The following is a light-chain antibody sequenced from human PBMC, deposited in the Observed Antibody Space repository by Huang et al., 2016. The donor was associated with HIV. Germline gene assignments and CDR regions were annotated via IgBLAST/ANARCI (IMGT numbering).Light chain of an antibody. CDR3: QQYHSYPGT. CDR2: DAS. Sequence: DIQMTQSPSTLSASVGDRVTITCWASQSIDSYLAWYQHKPGKAPKLLIYDASSLDSGVPSRCSGSGSGTEFTLTISSLQPDNFATYYCQQYHSYPGTFGQGTKVEIK. V-gene: IGKV1-5*01. CDR1: QSIDSY. J-gene: IGKJ1*01.